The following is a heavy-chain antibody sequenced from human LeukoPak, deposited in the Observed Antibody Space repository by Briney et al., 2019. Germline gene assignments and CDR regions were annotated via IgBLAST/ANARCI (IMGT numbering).Heavy chain of an antibody. CDR2: INHSGST. CDR1: GGSFSGYY. Sequence: PSETLSLTCAVYGGSFSGYYWSWIRQPPGKGLEWIGEINHSGSTNYNPSLKSRVTISVDTSKNQFSLKLSSVTAADTAVYYCARARNYAPWFDPWGQGTLVTVSS. J-gene: IGHJ5*02. CDR3: ARARNYAPWFDP. V-gene: IGHV4-34*09. D-gene: IGHD1-7*01.